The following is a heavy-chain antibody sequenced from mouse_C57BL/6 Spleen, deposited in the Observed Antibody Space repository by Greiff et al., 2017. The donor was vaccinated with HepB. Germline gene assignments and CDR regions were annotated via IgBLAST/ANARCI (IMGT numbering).Heavy chain of an antibody. Sequence: EVKVVESGGDLVKPGGSLKLSCAASGFTFSSYGMSWVRQTPDKRLEWVATISSGGSYTYYPDSVKGRFTISRDNAKNTLYLQMSSLKSEDTAMYYCARPRYYYGSSYYAMDYWGQGTSVTVSS. CDR3: ARPRYYYGSSYYAMDY. J-gene: IGHJ4*01. CDR1: GFTFSSYG. CDR2: ISSGGSYT. D-gene: IGHD1-1*01. V-gene: IGHV5-6*01.